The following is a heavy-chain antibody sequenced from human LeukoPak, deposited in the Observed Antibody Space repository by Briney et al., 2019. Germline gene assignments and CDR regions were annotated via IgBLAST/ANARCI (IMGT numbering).Heavy chain of an antibody. CDR1: GYTLTELS. CDR2: FDPKDGDT. V-gene: IGHV1-24*01. CDR3: AARIAVAGTPRFHFDY. J-gene: IGHJ4*02. D-gene: IGHD6-19*01. Sequence: ASVKVSCKVSGYTLTELSVHWVRQAPGKGLEWMGNFDPKDGDTIYAQRFQGRVTMTEDTSTHTAYMELSSLRSEDTAVYFCAARIAVAGTPRFHFDYWGQGTLVTVSS.